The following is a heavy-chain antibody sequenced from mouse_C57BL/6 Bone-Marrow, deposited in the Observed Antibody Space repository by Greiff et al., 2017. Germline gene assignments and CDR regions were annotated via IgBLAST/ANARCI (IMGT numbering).Heavy chain of an antibody. V-gene: IGHV14-4*01. CDR2: IDPENGDT. CDR3: TTYDSNYYYFDY. J-gene: IGHJ2*01. D-gene: IGHD2-5*01. CDR1: GFNIKDDY. Sequence: EVQLQQSGAELVRPGASVKLSCTASGFNIKDDYMHWVKQRPEQGLEWIGWIDPENGDTEYASKFQGKATITADTSSNTAYLQLSSLTSEDTAVYYGTTYDSNYYYFDYGGQGTTLTVSS.